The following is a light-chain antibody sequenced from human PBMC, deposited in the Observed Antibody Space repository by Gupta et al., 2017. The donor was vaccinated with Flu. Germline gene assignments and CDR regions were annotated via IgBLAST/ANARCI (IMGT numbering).Light chain of an antibody. J-gene: IGLJ3*02. CDR2: END. Sequence: TVTISCSGSSSNIGNNYVSWYQQVPGTAPKLLIYENDRRPSGFPDRFSGSKSGTSATLDITGLQTGDEADYYCGTWDSSLSTVVFGGGTKLTVL. CDR1: SSNIGNNY. V-gene: IGLV1-51*02. CDR3: GTWDSSLSTVV.